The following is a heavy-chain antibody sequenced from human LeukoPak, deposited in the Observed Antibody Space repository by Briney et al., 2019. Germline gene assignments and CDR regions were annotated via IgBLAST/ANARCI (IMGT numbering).Heavy chain of an antibody. Sequence: GGSLRLSCVASRFQFSSYAMSWVRQAPGKGLEWVADIKEDGGQKDYVDSVKGRFFISRDNAKNSLFLQMNSLRAEDTAVYYCAKDLWELHADAFDIWGQGAMVTVSS. J-gene: IGHJ3*02. CDR2: IKEDGGQK. CDR3: AKDLWELHADAFDI. V-gene: IGHV3-7*03. D-gene: IGHD1-26*01. CDR1: RFQFSSYA.